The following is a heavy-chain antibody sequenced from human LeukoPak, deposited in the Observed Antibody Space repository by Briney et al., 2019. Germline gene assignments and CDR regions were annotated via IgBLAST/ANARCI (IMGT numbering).Heavy chain of an antibody. D-gene: IGHD1-26*01. CDR2: ISGSGGST. CDR3: ANHRAWGPSDY. CDR1: GFTFSSHA. Sequence: GGSLRLSSAASGFTFSSHAMSWVRQAPGKGLEWVSAISGSGGSTYYADSVKGRFTISRDNSKNTLYLQMNSLRAEDTAVYYCANHRAWGPSDYWGQGTLVTVSS. V-gene: IGHV3-23*01. J-gene: IGHJ4*02.